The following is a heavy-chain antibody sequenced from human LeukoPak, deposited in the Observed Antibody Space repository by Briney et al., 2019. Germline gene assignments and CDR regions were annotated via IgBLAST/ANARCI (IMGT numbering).Heavy chain of an antibody. V-gene: IGHV1-2*02. J-gene: IGHJ6*03. D-gene: IGHD3-10*01. Sequence: ASVKVSCKASGYDFTGYYVRWVRQAPGHGFEWMGWVNPRNGGTHYAQNFQGRVTITGDTSITTAYMELGSLTSDDTAVYYCATGLQYGLWGVPYFYYMHAWGKGTTVVVSS. CDR1: GYDFTGYY. CDR3: ATGLQYGLWGVPYFYYMHA. CDR2: VNPRNGGT.